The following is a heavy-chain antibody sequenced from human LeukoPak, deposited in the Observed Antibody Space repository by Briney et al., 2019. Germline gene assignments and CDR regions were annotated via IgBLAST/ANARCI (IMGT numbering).Heavy chain of an antibody. V-gene: IGHV3-53*01. D-gene: IGHD1-1*01. CDR2: IYSGGST. J-gene: IGHJ4*02. Sequence: GGSLRLSCAASGFTVSSNYMSWVRQAPGKGLEWVSVIYSGGSTYCADSVKGRFTISRDNSKNTLYLQMNSLRAEDTAVYYCARDPHSYWNEPLYYFAYWGRGTVVTVSS. CDR3: ARDPHSYWNEPLYYFAY. CDR1: GFTVSSNY.